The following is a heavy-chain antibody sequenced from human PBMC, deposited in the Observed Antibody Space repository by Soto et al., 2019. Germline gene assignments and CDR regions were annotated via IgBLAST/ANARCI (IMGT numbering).Heavy chain of an antibody. Sequence: PGGSLRLSCAASGFTFSSYGMHWVRQAPGKGLEWVAVISYDGSNKYYADSVKGRFTISRDNSKNTLYLQMNSLRAEDTAVYYCAKDGPYSSSSILGWGQGTLVTVS. CDR2: ISYDGSNK. J-gene: IGHJ4*02. CDR1: GFTFSSYG. V-gene: IGHV3-30*18. D-gene: IGHD6-6*01. CDR3: AKDGPYSSSSILG.